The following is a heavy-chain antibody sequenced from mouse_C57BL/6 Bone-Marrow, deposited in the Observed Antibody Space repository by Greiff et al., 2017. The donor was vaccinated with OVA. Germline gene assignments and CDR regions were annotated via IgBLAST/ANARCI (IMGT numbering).Heavy chain of an antibody. D-gene: IGHD2-1*01. Sequence: QVQLQQPGAELVMPGASVKLSCKASGYTFTSYWMHWVKQRPGQGLEWTGEIDPSDSYTNYNQKFKGKSTLTVDKSSSTAYMQLSSLTSEDSAVYYCARGVYPWGQGTTLTVSS. J-gene: IGHJ2*01. CDR1: GYTFTSYW. CDR2: IDPSDSYT. V-gene: IGHV1-69*01. CDR3: ARGVYP.